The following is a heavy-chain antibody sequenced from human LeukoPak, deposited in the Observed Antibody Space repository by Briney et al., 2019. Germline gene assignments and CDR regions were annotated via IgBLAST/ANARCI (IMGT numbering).Heavy chain of an antibody. V-gene: IGHV1-2*02. J-gene: IGHJ4*02. D-gene: IGHD6-6*01. CDR3: ARYLSPSSFDF. CDR1: GYTFTGYY. CDR2: VNPNSGDA. Sequence: ASVTVSCKASGYTFTGYYMHWVRQAPGQGLEWMGWVNPNSGDANFAQNFQGRVTMTSDTSITTAYMELSRLTSDDTAVYYCARYLSPSSFDFWGQGTLVTVSS.